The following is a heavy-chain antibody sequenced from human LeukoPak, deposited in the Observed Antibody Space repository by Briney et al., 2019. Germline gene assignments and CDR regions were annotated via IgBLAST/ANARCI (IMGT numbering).Heavy chain of an antibody. D-gene: IGHD6-13*01. J-gene: IGHJ6*02. V-gene: IGHV1-46*01. Sequence: ASVKVSCKASGYTFTSYYMHWVRQAPGQGLEWMGIINPSGGSTSYAQKFQGRVTMTRDTSTSTVYMELSSLRSEDTAVYYCARDYPLAAVFPYYHYGMDVWGQGTTVTVSS. CDR1: GYTFTSYY. CDR2: INPSGGST. CDR3: ARDYPLAAVFPYYHYGMDV.